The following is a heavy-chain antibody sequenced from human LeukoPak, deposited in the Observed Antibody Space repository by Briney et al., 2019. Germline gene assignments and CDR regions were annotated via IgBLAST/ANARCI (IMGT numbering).Heavy chain of an antibody. V-gene: IGHV3-23*01. D-gene: IGHD6-19*01. CDR2: ISGSGGST. CDR1: RFTLSSYD. CDR3: AKESSGGWYFDY. J-gene: IGHJ4*02. Sequence: PGGSLRLSCAASRFTLSSYDMSWVRQAPGKGLEWVSTISGSGGSTYYADSVKGRFTISRDNSKNTLYLQMNSLRAEDTAVYYCAKESSGGWYFDYWGQGTLVTVSS.